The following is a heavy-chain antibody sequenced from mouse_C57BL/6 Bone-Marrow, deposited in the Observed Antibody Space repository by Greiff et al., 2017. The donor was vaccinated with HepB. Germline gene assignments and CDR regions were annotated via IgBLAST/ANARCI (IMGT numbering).Heavy chain of an antibody. CDR2: ISNGGGST. J-gene: IGHJ4*01. V-gene: IGHV5-12*01. CDR1: GFTFSDYY. D-gene: IGHD1-1*01. CDR3: ARDYGSSGGYAMDY. Sequence: DVMLVESGGGLVQPGGSLKLSCAASGFTFSDYYMYWVRQTPEKRLEWVAYISNGGGSTYYPDTVKGRFTISRDNAKNTLYLQMSRLKSEDTAMYYCARDYGSSGGYAMDYWGQGTSVTVSS.